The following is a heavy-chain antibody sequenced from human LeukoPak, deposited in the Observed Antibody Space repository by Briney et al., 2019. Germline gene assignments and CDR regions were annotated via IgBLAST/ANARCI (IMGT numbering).Heavy chain of an antibody. V-gene: IGHV1-69*13. J-gene: IGHJ4*02. CDR1: GYTFTSYA. CDR2: IIPIFGTA. Sequence: GASVKVSCKASGYTFTSYAISWVRQAPGQGLEWMGGIIPIFGTANYAQKFQGRVTITADESTSTAYMELSSLRSEDTAVYYCARDAISGYYWVYWGQGTLVTVSS. CDR3: ARDAISGYYWVY. D-gene: IGHD3-22*01.